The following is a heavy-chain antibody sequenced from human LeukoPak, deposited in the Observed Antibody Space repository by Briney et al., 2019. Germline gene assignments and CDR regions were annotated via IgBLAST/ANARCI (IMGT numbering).Heavy chain of an antibody. CDR3: AKEGLYNDSSGYPTHYFDY. J-gene: IGHJ4*02. CDR1: GFAFDDYA. Sequence: PGGSLRLSCAASGFAFDDYAMPWVRQAPGKGLEWVSGISWNSGSIGYADSVKGRFTISRDNAKNSLYLQMNSLRAEDTALYYCAKEGLYNDSSGYPTHYFDYWGQGTLVTVSS. CDR2: ISWNSGSI. D-gene: IGHD3-22*01. V-gene: IGHV3-9*01.